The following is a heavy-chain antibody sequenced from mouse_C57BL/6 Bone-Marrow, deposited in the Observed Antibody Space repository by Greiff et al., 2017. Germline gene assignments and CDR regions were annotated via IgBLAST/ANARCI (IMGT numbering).Heavy chain of an antibody. J-gene: IGHJ4*01. CDR3: ARDDPYHGAMDY. V-gene: IGHV1-59*01. CDR2: IDPSDSYT. CDR1: GYTFTSYW. D-gene: IGHD2-3*01. Sequence: QVQLQQPGAELVRPGTSVKLSCKASGYTFTSYWMHWVKQRPGQGLEWIGVIDPSDSYTNYNQKFKGKATLTVDTSSSTAYMQLSSLTSEDSAVYYCARDDPYHGAMDYWGQGTSVTVSS.